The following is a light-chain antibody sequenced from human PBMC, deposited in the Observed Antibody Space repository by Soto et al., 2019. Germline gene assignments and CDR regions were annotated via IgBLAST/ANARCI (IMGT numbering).Light chain of an antibody. V-gene: IGLV2-14*01. CDR2: EVS. Sequence: VLTQPASVSGSPGQSITISCTGTSSDVGGYNYVSWYQQHPGKAPKLMIYEVSNRPSGVSNRFSGSKCGNTASLTISGVQAQDEADYCCSSYTSSSILVFGGGTKVTV. J-gene: IGLJ3*02. CDR3: SSYTSSSILV. CDR1: SSDVGGYNY.